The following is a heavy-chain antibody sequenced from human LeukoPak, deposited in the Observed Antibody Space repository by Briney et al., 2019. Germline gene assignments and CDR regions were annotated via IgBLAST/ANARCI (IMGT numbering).Heavy chain of an antibody. CDR2: IYSSGSI. CDR3: ARGDNWTGYFGY. J-gene: IGHJ4*02. CDR1: GGSITGYY. Sequence: SETLSPTCTVSGGSITGYYWNWVRQPAGKGLEWIGRIYSSGSINYNPSLKSRVTMSVDTSKNRFSLRLNSVTAADTAVYYCARGDNWTGYFGYWGQGTLVTVSS. V-gene: IGHV4-4*07. D-gene: IGHD3/OR15-3a*01.